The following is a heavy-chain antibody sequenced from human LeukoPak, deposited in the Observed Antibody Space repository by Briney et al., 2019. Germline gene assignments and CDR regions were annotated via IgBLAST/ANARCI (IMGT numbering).Heavy chain of an antibody. V-gene: IGHV3-11*01. Sequence: GGSLRLSCAASGFTFSDYYMSWIRQAPGKGLEWVSYISSSGSTIYYADSVKGRFTISRDNAKNSLYLQMNSLRAEDTAVYYCAAAGYCSGGSCDGNYYYGMDVWGQGTTVTVSS. CDR1: GFTFSDYY. CDR2: ISSSGSTI. CDR3: AAAGYCSGGSCDGNYYYGMDV. D-gene: IGHD2-15*01. J-gene: IGHJ6*02.